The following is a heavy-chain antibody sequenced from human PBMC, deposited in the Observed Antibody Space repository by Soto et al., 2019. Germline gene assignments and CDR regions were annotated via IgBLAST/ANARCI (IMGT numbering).Heavy chain of an antibody. CDR1: GFTFSSYA. CDR3: ARSDPPIAVAGYGGYYFDY. CDR2: ISYDGSNK. D-gene: IGHD6-19*01. J-gene: IGHJ4*02. Sequence: QVQLVESGGGVVQPGRSLRLSCAASGFTFSSYAMHWVRQAPGKGLEWVAVISYDGSNKYYADSVKGRFTISRDNSKNTLYLQMNSLRAEDTAVYYCARSDPPIAVAGYGGYYFDYWGQGTLVTVSS. V-gene: IGHV3-30-3*01.